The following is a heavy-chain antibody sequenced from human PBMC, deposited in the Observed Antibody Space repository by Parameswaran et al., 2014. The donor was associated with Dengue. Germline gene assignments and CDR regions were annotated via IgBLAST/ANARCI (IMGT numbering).Heavy chain of an antibody. CDR1: GFTFSDYY. V-gene: IGHV3-11*01. Sequence: AGGSLRLSCAASGFTFSDYYMSWIRQAPGKGLEWVSYISSSGSTIYYADSVKGRFTISRDNAKNSLYLQMNSLRAEDTAVYYCAREHPHIAAAGLDAFDIWGQGTMVTVSS. CDR2: ISSSGSTI. CDR3: AREHPHIAAAGLDAFDI. J-gene: IGHJ3*02. D-gene: IGHD6-13*01.